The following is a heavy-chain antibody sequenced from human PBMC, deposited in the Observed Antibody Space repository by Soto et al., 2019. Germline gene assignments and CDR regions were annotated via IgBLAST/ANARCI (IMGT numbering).Heavy chain of an antibody. CDR2: IYYTGNS. V-gene: IGHV4-61*03. J-gene: IGHJ6*02. Sequence: PSETLSLTCTVSGGSVSSGSYYWSWIRQPPGKGLEWIGYIYYTGNSNYNPSLKNRVTMSVDTSKSHFSLKLSSVTAADTAVYYCARGGYCSGNSCPAYYYYYYGMDVWGQGTTVTSP. CDR1: GGSVSSGSYY. D-gene: IGHD2-15*01. CDR3: ARGGYCSGNSCPAYYYYYYGMDV.